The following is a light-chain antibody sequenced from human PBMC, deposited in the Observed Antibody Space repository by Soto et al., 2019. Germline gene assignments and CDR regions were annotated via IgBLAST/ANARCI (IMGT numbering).Light chain of an antibody. CDR2: GNS. Sequence: QSVLTQPPSVSGAPGQRVTISCTGSSSNIGAGYDVHWYQQLPGTAPKLLIYGNSNRPSGVPDRFSGSKSDTPASLAITGLQAEDEADYYCQSYDSSLSGYVVFGGGTKVTVL. CDR1: SSNIGAGYD. CDR3: QSYDSSLSGYVV. V-gene: IGLV1-40*01. J-gene: IGLJ2*01.